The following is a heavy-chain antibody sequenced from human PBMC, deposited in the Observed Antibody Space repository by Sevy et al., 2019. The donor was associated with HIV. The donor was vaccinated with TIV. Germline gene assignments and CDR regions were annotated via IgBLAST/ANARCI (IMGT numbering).Heavy chain of an antibody. CDR3: ARDWDVDTAIYFDY. V-gene: IGHV4-4*07. J-gene: IGHJ4*02. CDR2: IYTSGST. CDR1: GGSISSYY. D-gene: IGHD5-18*01. Sequence: SETLSLTCTVSGGSISSYYWSWIRQPAGKGLEWIGRIYTSGSTNYIPSLKSRVTMSVDTSKNQFSLKLSSVTAADTAVYYCARDWDVDTAIYFDYWGQGTLVTVSS.